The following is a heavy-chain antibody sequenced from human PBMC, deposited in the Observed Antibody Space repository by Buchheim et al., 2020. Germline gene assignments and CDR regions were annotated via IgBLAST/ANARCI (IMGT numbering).Heavy chain of an antibody. CDR2: ISGSGDNT. D-gene: IGHD6-19*01. V-gene: IGHV3-23*01. CDR1: GFTFSSHA. CDR3: AKDRYSSGWYGWFDP. J-gene: IGHJ5*02. Sequence: EVQLLESGGGLIQPGGSLRLSCVASGFTFSSHAMNWVRQAPGKGLEWVSGISGSGDNTYYGDSVKGRFTISRDNSKNTLYLQMNSLRAEDTAVYYCAKDRYSSGWYGWFDPWGQGTL.